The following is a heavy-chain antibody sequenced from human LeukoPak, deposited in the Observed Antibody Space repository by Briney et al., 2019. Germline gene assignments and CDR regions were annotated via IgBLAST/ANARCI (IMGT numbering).Heavy chain of an antibody. CDR2: NYYSGST. CDR3: ARDYDSSGYYYVPNYNWFDP. Sequence: PSETLSLTCTVSGGSINRSSYYWGWIRQPPGKGLEWIGSNYYSGSTYYNPSLKSRVTISVDTSKTQFSLKLSSVTAADTAVYYCARDYDSSGYYYVPNYNWFDPWGQGTLVTVSS. V-gene: IGHV4-39*07. D-gene: IGHD3-22*01. CDR1: GGSINRSSYY. J-gene: IGHJ5*02.